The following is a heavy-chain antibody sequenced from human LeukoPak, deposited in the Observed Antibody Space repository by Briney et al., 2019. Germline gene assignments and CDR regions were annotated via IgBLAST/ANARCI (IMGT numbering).Heavy chain of an antibody. J-gene: IGHJ4*02. V-gene: IGHV5-51*01. CDR3: ARKTGYSSSWVDS. Sequence: GESLKISCKGSGYSFTTYWIAWVRQMPGKGLEWMGSIYPGDSDTRYSPSFQGQVTISADKSISTAYLQWGSLKASDSAMYYCARKTGYSSSWVDSWGQGTLVTVAS. CDR1: GYSFTTYW. D-gene: IGHD2-2*01. CDR2: IYPGDSDT.